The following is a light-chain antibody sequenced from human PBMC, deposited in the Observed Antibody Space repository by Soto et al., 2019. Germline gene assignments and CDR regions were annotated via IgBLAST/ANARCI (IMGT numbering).Light chain of an antibody. J-gene: IGLJ2*01. CDR1: SSDVGGYNY. Sequence: SVLTKPASVSGSPGQSITISCTGTSSDVGGYNYVSWYQQHPGKAPKLMIYDVSNRPSGVSNRFSGSKSGNTASLTISGLQAEDEADYYCSSYTSSSTLDVFGGGTKLTVL. V-gene: IGLV2-14*01. CDR2: DVS. CDR3: SSYTSSSTLDV.